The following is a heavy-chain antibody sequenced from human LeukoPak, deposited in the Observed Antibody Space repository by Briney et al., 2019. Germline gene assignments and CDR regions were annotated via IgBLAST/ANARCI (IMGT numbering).Heavy chain of an antibody. V-gene: IGHV4-59*08. CDR1: GGSISHYY. CDR3: ARGPYYDILTGYLELYYFDY. Sequence: SETLSLTCTVSGGSISHYYWTWIRQPPGKGLEWIGYIYYSDVANYNPSLKSRVTISVDTSKNQFSLKLSSVTAADTAVYYCARGPYYDILTGYLELYYFDYWGQGTLVTVSS. CDR2: IYYSDVA. J-gene: IGHJ4*02. D-gene: IGHD3-9*01.